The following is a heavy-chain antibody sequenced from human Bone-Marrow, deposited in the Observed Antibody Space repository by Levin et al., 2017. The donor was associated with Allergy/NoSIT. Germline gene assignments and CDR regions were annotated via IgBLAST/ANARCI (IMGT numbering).Heavy chain of an antibody. V-gene: IGHV3-9*01. CDR3: AKDTCTDCGGDCECDF. D-gene: IGHD2-21*02. CDR2: ISWNSDRI. CDR1: GFRFDDYA. J-gene: IGHJ4*02. Sequence: GGSLRLSCAASGFRFDDYAMNWVRQVPGRGLEWVSAISWNSDRIGYADSVAGRFTISRDNARNVLYLQMNSLRAEDTAFYYCAKDTCTDCGGDCECDFWGQGTLVTVSS.